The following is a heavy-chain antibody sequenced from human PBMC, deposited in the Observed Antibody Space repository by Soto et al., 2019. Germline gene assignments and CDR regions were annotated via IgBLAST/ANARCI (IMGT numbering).Heavy chain of an antibody. CDR2: ISYDGNRK. Sequence: QVQLVESGGGVVQPGRSLRLSCAASGFTFSSYGMHWARQAPGEGLEWVAVISYDGNRKYYADSVKGRFTISRDFSKNPVDLHMNSLRVEVTAVYFCARKGYGGRWSLAYWGQGILVTVSS. CDR1: GFTFSSYG. V-gene: IGHV3-30*03. CDR3: ARKGYGGRWSLAY. D-gene: IGHD6-13*01. J-gene: IGHJ4*02.